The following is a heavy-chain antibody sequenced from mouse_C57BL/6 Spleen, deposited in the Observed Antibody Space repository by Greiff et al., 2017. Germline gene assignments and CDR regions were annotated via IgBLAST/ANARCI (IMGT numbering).Heavy chain of an antibody. Sequence: QVQLQQPGAELVKPGASVKMSCKASGYTFTSYWITWVKQRPGQGLEWIGDIYPGSGSTKYNEKFKSKATLTVDTSSSTAYMQLSSLTSEDSAVYYCASYYGSSYDYAMDYWGQGTSVTVSS. CDR2: IYPGSGST. CDR1: GYTFTSYW. V-gene: IGHV1-55*01. CDR3: ASYYGSSYDYAMDY. J-gene: IGHJ4*01. D-gene: IGHD1-1*01.